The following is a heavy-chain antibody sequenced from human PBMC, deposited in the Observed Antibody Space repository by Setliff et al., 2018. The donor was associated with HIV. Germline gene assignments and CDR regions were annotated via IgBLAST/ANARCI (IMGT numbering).Heavy chain of an antibody. V-gene: IGHV1-2*02. CDR1: GSTFGAYY. D-gene: IGHD3-16*01. CDR2: INPHSGDP. CDR3: ARDDPKTFNYGFDA. Sequence: ASVKVSCKTSGSTFGAYYIHWVRQAPGQGLEWMGWINPHSGDPTSAGKFEDRILMTRDTSVRTVYMELTSLTYDDTAVYYCARDDPKTFNYGFDAWGQGTLVTVSS. J-gene: IGHJ5*02.